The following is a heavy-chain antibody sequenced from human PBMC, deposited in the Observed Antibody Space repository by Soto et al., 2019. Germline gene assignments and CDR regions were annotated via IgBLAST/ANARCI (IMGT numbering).Heavy chain of an antibody. V-gene: IGHV3-73*01. CDR3: TRHPELDVWGSYRYEADY. CDR1: GFPFSGSA. J-gene: IGHJ4*02. Sequence: PRGSLRLSCSSSGFPFSGSAMHWVRQASGKGLDWVGRIISKANSYATSSAASVKGRFTXSKNDSKNKAYMKMKSLKTEDTAVYYCTRHPELDVWGSYRYEADYGGQDTLVTVSS. D-gene: IGHD3-16*02. CDR2: IISKANSYAT.